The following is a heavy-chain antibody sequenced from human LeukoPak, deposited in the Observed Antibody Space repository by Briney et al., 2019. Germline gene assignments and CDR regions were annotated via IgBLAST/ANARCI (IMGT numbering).Heavy chain of an antibody. V-gene: IGHV4-59*06. CDR1: GGSISSYS. Sequence: SETLSLTCTVSGGSISSYSWSWIRQPAGKGLEWIGYIYYSGSTYYNPSLKSRVTISVDTSKNQFSLKLSSVTAADTAVYYCAREPKYSSGSDWGQGTLVTVSS. CDR3: AREPKYSSGSD. D-gene: IGHD6-19*01. J-gene: IGHJ4*02. CDR2: IYYSGST.